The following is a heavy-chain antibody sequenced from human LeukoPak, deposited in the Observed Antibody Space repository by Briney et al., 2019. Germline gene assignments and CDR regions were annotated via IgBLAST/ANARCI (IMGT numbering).Heavy chain of an antibody. V-gene: IGHV1-18*01. Sequence: GASVKVSCKASGYTFTSYGISWVRQAPGQGLEWMGWISAYNGNTNYAQKLQGRVTMTTDTSTSTAYMELRSLRSDDTAVYYCARDAWIVGASTFDYWGQGTLVTVSS. CDR1: GYTFTSYG. CDR3: ARDAWIVGASTFDY. J-gene: IGHJ4*02. D-gene: IGHD1-26*01. CDR2: ISAYNGNT.